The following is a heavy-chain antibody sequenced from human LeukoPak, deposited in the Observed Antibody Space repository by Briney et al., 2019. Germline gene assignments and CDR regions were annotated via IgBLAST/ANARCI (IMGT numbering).Heavy chain of an antibody. CDR3: TTTTGYNYGQY. V-gene: IGHV3-53*01. CDR2: LYIGGNT. J-gene: IGHJ4*02. D-gene: IGHD5-18*01. CDR1: GLIVSNNY. Sequence: GGSLRLSCAASGLIVSNNYMNWVRQAPGKGLEWVSALYIGGNTYYADSVRGRFTISRDNSKNTLYLQMNSLRAEDTAIYYCTTTTGYNYGQYWGQGTLVTVSS.